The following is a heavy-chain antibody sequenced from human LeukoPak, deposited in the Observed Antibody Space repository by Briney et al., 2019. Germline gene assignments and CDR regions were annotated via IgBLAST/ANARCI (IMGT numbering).Heavy chain of an antibody. Sequence: SETLSLICTVSGGSISSSSYYWGWIRQPPGKGLEWIGSIYYSGSTYYNPSLKSRVTISVDTSKNQFSLKLSSVTAADTAVYYCARFWRSSWYLDYWGQGTLVTVSS. CDR3: ARFWRSSWYLDY. CDR1: GGSISSSSYY. CDR2: IYYSGST. D-gene: IGHD6-13*01. V-gene: IGHV4-39*01. J-gene: IGHJ4*02.